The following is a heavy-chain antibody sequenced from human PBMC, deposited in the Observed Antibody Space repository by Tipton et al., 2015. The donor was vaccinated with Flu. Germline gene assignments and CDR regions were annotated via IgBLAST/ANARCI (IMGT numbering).Heavy chain of an antibody. V-gene: IGHV4-39*01. CDR2: IYPSGTT. CDR3: ARLSYYDVDLKNFYFED. D-gene: IGHD3-10*02. CDR1: SGSIRSTNYF. Sequence: TLSLTCSVSSGSIRSTNYFCAWTRQPPGKRLELIGSIYPSGTTYYNPSLKSRVTISVDTSKSQFSLKLRSVTAADTAVYYCARLSYYDVDLKNFYFEDWGQGTLVTVSS. J-gene: IGHJ4*02.